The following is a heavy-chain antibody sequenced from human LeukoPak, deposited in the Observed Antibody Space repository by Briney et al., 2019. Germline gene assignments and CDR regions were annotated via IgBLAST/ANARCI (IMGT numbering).Heavy chain of an antibody. J-gene: IGHJ6*03. V-gene: IGHV1-2*02. CDR2: INPNSGGT. D-gene: IGHD6-13*01. CDR3: ARDMGYSSSWRTGYYYYYYMDV. CDR1: GYTFTGYY. Sequence: GASVKVSCKASGYTFTGYYMHWVRQAPGQGLEWMGWINPNSGGTNYAQKFQGRVTMTRDPSISTAYMELSRLRSDDTAVYYCARDMGYSSSWRTGYYYYYYMDVWGKGTTVTVSS.